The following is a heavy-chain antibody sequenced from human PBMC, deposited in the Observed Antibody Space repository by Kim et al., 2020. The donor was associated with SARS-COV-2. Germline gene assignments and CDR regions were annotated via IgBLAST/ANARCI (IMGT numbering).Heavy chain of an antibody. CDR2: TYYRSKWFS. D-gene: IGHD1-26*01. V-gene: IGHV6-1*01. J-gene: IGHJ4*02. CDR1: GDSVSSNNAA. Sequence: SQTLSLTCVISGDSVSSNNAAWNWIRQSPSRGLEWLGRTYYRSKWFSDYAVSVESRVTINADASKNLRSLQLHSAIPEDTAVYFCAREATGGLDYFNYWGQRALVSVSS. CDR3: AREATGGLDYFNY.